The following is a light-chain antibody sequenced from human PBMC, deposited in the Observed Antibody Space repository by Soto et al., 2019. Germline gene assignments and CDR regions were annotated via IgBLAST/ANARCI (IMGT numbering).Light chain of an antibody. CDR1: ISDVGGYNY. V-gene: IGLV2-14*01. CDR2: EVT. J-gene: IGLJ1*01. Sequence: QPCLAQPPSVSGSPGQVITISCTGTISDVGGYNYVSWYQQHPGKAPKLMIYEVTNRPSGVSNRFSGSKSGNKASLTISGLQAEDEADYYCGSYSSSSTPFVFGSETKVTV. CDR3: GSYSSSSTPFV.